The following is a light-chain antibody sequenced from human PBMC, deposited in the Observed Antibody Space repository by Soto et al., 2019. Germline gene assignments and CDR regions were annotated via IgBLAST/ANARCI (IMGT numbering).Light chain of an antibody. V-gene: IGKV3-20*01. CDR3: QQYDNSVWT. Sequence: EIVLTKSRGTLSLSPVERATLSCRASQSVSTNNLAWYQQRPGQAPRLLIYGASRRATGIPDRFSGSGSGTDFTLTISRREPEDVAVYYCQQYDNSVWTFGQGTKVDI. CDR1: QSVSTNN. CDR2: GAS. J-gene: IGKJ1*01.